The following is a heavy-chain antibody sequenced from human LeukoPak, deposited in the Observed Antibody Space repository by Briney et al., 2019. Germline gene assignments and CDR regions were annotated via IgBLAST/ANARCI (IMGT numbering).Heavy chain of an antibody. J-gene: IGHJ4*02. Sequence: GGSLRLSCAASGFTFSSYEMNWVRQAPGKGLEWVSYISSSGSTIYYADSVKGRFTISRDNAKNSLYLQMNSLRAEDAAVYYCATTTGSPLYWGQGTLVTVSS. CDR1: GFTFSSYE. CDR2: ISSSGSTI. D-gene: IGHD3-10*01. CDR3: ATTTGSPLY. V-gene: IGHV3-48*03.